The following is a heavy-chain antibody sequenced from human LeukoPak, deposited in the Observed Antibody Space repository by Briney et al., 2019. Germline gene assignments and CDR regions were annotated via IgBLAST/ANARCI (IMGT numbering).Heavy chain of an antibody. Sequence: GGSLRLSCAASGFTFSSYAMSWVRQAPGKGLEWVSGISDSGASTYYADSVKGRFTISRDNSKNTLYLQVNSLTAEDTAVYYCARGNSDAFDIWGHGTMVTVSS. D-gene: IGHD4-23*01. CDR1: GFTFSSYA. CDR2: ISDSGAST. CDR3: ARGNSDAFDI. V-gene: IGHV3-23*01. J-gene: IGHJ3*02.